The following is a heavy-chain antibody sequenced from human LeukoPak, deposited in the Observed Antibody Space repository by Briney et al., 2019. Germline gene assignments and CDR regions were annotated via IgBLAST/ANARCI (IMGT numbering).Heavy chain of an antibody. CDR1: GFTFSSYS. J-gene: IGHJ4*02. CDR3: ARGYCSGGSCYSGDLLDY. Sequence: GGSLRLSCAASGFTFSSYSMNWVRQAPGKGLEWVSYISSSSSTIYYADSVKGRFTISRDNAKNSLYLQMNSLRAEDTAVYYCARGYCSGGSCYSGDLLDYWGQGTLVTVSS. D-gene: IGHD2-15*01. CDR2: ISSSSSTI. V-gene: IGHV3-48*01.